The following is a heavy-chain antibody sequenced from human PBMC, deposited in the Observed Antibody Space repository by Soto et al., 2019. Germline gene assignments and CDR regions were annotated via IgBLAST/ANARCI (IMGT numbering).Heavy chain of an antibody. V-gene: IGHV3-23*01. J-gene: IGHJ4*02. D-gene: IGHD1-1*01. CDR3: AKVLSPERGNYFDY. CDR1: GFTFSNYA. CDR2: VSNSFSDGNT. Sequence: PVGSLRLSCAASGFTFSNYAMNWVRQAPGKGLEWVSAVSNSFSDGNTHYADSVKGRFTISRDNDKNTVFLEMNSLRAEDTAVYYCAKVLSPERGNYFDYWGQGTLVTVSS.